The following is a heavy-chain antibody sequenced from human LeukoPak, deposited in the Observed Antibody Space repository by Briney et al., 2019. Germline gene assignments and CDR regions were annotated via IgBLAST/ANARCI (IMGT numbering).Heavy chain of an antibody. CDR1: GYTFTGYY. V-gene: IGHV1-2*02. D-gene: IGHD3-3*01. CDR3: ARTAPHYDFWSGYYGSLFDY. CDR2: INPNSGGT. J-gene: IGHJ4*02. Sequence: GASVKVSRKASGYTFTGYYMHWVRQAPGQGLEWMGWINPNSGGTNYAQKFQGRVTMTRDTSISTAYMELSRLRSDDTAVYYCARTAPHYDFWSGYYGSLFDYWGQGTLVTVSS.